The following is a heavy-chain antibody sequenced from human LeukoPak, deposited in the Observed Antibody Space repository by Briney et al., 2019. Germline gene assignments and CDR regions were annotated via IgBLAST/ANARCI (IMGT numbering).Heavy chain of an antibody. CDR1: GFTFNTYS. CDR3: ARATTLFGVDKYFHY. CDR2: ISSGSGTI. V-gene: IGHV3-48*01. J-gene: IGHJ4*02. D-gene: IGHD3-3*01. Sequence: PGGSLRLSCAASGFTFNTYSMNWVRQAPGKGLEWVSYISSGSGTIYYADSVKGRFTITRDNAKNSLYLQMNSLRAEDTAVYYCARATTLFGVDKYFHYWGQGTPVTVSS.